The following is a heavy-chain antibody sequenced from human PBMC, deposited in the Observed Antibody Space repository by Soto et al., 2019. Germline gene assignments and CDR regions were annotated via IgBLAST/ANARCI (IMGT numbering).Heavy chain of an antibody. V-gene: IGHV4-34*01. CDR3: ARGRTVRGVIRGYYYYGMDV. Sequence: PSETLSLTCAVYGGSFSGYYWSWIRQPPGKGLEWIGEINHSGSTNYNPSLKSRVTISVDTSKNQFSLKLSSVTAADTAVYYCARGRTVRGVIRGYYYYGMDVWGQGTKVT. CDR2: INHSGST. CDR1: GGSFSGYY. D-gene: IGHD3-10*01. J-gene: IGHJ6*02.